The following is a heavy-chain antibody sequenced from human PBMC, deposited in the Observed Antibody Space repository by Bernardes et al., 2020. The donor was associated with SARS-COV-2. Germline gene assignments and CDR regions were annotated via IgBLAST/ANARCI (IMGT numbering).Heavy chain of an antibody. J-gene: IGHJ4*02. CDR1: GGSISSSSYY. D-gene: IGHD3-22*01. CDR2: IYYSGST. V-gene: IGHV4-39*01. Sequence: SETLSLTCTVSGGSISSSSYYWGWIRQPPGKGLEWIGSIYYSGSTYYNPSLKSRVTISVDTSKNQFSLKLSSVTAADTAVYYCARLAFLTRYYYDSSGLVDYWGQGTLVTVSS. CDR3: ARLAFLTRYYYDSSGLVDY.